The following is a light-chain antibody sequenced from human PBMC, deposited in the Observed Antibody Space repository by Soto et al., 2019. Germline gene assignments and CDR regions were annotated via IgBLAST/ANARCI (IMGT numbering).Light chain of an antibody. J-gene: IGKJ5*01. CDR3: QKFNTAPLT. CDR2: SAS. CDR1: QDISVY. Sequence: DIQMTQSPSSLSASVGDRVTITCRASQDISVYLAWYQQKPGKVPKLLIYSASTLQSGVPSRFSGSGSGTDFTLTISSLQPKDVATYYCQKFNTAPLTCGQGTRLEIK. V-gene: IGKV1-27*01.